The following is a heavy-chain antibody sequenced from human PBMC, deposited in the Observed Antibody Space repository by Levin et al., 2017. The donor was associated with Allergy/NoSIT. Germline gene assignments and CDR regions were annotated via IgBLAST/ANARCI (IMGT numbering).Heavy chain of an antibody. CDR1: GGSISSSSYY. Sequence: SETLSLTCTVSGGSISSSSYYWGWIRQPPGKGLEWIGSIYYSGSTYYNPSLKSRVTISVDTSKNQFSLKLSSVTAADTAVYYCARRGYSSGWSPAFDIWGQGTMVTVSS. V-gene: IGHV4-39*01. CDR2: IYYSGST. J-gene: IGHJ3*02. CDR3: ARRGYSSGWSPAFDI. D-gene: IGHD6-19*01.